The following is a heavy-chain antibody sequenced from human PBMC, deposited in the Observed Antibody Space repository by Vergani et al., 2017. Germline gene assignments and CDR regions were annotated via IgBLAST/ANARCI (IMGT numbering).Heavy chain of an antibody. CDR2: IYYTGSA. D-gene: IGHD3-16*01. CDR3: ARHDSGHYDASYYGWDV. Sequence: QLQLHKSGPGLVKPSETLSLTCTLSGGSISSSSHFWGWLRQTPGKGLEWIGSIYYTGSAYYNPSLKSRVSISVDASKHQFSLKLSSVTAADSAVYYCARHDSGHYDASYYGWDVWGQGTTVTVSS. CDR1: GGSISSSSHF. V-gene: IGHV4-39*01. J-gene: IGHJ6*02.